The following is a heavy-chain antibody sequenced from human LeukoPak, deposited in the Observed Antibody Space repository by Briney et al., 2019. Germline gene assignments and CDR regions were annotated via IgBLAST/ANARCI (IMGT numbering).Heavy chain of an antibody. D-gene: IGHD4-17*01. CDR3: AKGLSTVTSRDWYSDL. Sequence: GGSLRLSCAASGFTFSSYGMHWVRQAPGKGLEWVSVIWYDGSYKYYTDSVKGRFTISRDNSKNTLYLQMSSLRADDTAVYYCAKGLSTVTSRDWYSDLWGRGTLVTVSS. CDR2: IWYDGSYK. CDR1: GFTFSSYG. V-gene: IGHV3-33*06. J-gene: IGHJ2*01.